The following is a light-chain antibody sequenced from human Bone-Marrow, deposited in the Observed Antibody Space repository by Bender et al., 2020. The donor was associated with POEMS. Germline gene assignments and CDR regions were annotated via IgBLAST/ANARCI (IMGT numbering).Light chain of an antibody. CDR2: EVT. Sequence: QSALTQPASVSGSPGQSITISCTGTSSNVGLYNLVSWYQQHPGKAPKLMIYEVTKRPSGVSDRFSGSKSGNTASLTISGLQAEDEADYYCCSYAGSNTFVFGTGTKVTVL. V-gene: IGLV2-23*02. J-gene: IGLJ1*01. CDR1: SSNVGLYNL. CDR3: CSYAGSNTFV.